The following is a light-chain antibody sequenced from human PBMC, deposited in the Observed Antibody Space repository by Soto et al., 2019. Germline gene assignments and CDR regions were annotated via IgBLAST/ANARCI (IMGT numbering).Light chain of an antibody. CDR3: QQHSNWPLT. Sequence: DIVLIQSPATLSLSPGGRATLSCRASQSVSSNLAWYQQNPGHAPRLLIFDASNRATGIPARFSGSGSGTDFILTISSLEPEDFAVYYCQQHSNWPLTFGGATKVDNK. CDR1: QSVSSN. V-gene: IGKV3-11*01. CDR2: DAS. J-gene: IGKJ4*01.